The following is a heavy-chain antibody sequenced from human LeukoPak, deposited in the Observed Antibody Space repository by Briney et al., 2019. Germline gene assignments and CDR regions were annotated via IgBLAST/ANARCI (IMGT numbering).Heavy chain of an antibody. D-gene: IGHD4-17*01. CDR1: GFTFTTYS. CDR3: ARDRYGDYAFDI. V-gene: IGHV3-21*01. Sequence: GGSLRLSCAASGFTFTTYSINWVRQAPGKGLEWVSSISSSSSYIYYADSVKGRFTISRDNAKNSLYLQMNSLRAEDTAVYHCARDRYGDYAFDIWGQGTMVTVSS. CDR2: ISSSSSYI. J-gene: IGHJ3*02.